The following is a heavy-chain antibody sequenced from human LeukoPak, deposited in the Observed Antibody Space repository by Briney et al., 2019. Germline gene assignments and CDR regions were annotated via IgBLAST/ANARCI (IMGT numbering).Heavy chain of an antibody. CDR3: ASLDYGDYVGFDY. CDR2: IIPILGIA. D-gene: IGHD4-17*01. J-gene: IGHJ4*02. CDR1: GGTLSSYA. Sequence: SVKVSCKASGGTLSSYAISWVRQAPGQGLEWMGRIIPILGIANYAQKFQGRVTITADKSTSTAYMELSSLRSEDTAVYYCASLDYGDYVGFDYWGQGTLVTVSS. V-gene: IGHV1-69*04.